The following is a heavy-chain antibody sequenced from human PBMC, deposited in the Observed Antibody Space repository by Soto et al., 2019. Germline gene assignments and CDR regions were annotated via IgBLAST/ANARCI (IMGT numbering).Heavy chain of an antibody. D-gene: IGHD3-9*01. CDR2: ISYDGSNK. J-gene: IGHJ6*02. CDR1: GFTFSSYA. Sequence: GGSLRLSCAASGFTFSSYAMHWVRQAPGKGLEWVAVISYDGSNKYYADSVKGRFTISRDNSKNTLYLQMNSLRAEDTAVYYCAREYYDILTGRYYYYGMDAWGQGTTVTVS. CDR3: AREYYDILTGRYYYYGMDA. V-gene: IGHV3-30-3*01.